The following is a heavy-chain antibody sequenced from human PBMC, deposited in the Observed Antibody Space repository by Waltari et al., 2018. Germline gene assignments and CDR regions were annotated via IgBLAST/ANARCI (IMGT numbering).Heavy chain of an antibody. CDR3: ARFEGATNFDY. J-gene: IGHJ4*02. Sequence: QVQLQESGPGLVKPSETLSLTCAVSGYSISSGYYWGWIRQPPGKGLEWIGSIYHSGSTYYIPSLKSRVTISVDTSKNQFALKLSSVTAADTAVYYCARFEGATNFDYWGQGTLVTVSS. V-gene: IGHV4-38-2*01. D-gene: IGHD1-26*01. CDR2: IYHSGST. CDR1: GYSISSGYY.